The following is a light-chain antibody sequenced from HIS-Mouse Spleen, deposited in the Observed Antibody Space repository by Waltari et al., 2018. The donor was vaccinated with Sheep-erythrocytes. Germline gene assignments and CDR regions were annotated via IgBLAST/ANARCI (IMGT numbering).Light chain of an antibody. CDR1: SSDVGGYHY. Sequence: QSALTQPPSASGSPGQSVTISCTGTSSDVGGYHYVSWYQQHPGKAPKLMIYEVSKRPSGVPDRFSGSKSGNTASLTVSGLQAEDEADYYCMIWHSSAWVFGGGTKLTVL. CDR2: EVS. V-gene: IGLV2-8*01. J-gene: IGLJ3*02. CDR3: MIWHSSAWV.